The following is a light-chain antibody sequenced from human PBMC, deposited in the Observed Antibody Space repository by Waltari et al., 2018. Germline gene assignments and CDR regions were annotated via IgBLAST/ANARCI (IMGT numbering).Light chain of an antibody. V-gene: IGLV6-57*02. CDR3: QSYYAYDVI. CDR2: EDN. Sequence: NFMLTQPHSVSESAGKTVIISCTGSSDNIANNYVQWYQHRPGSAPVTLIYEDNQRASGVPDRFSGSIDSSSNSASLTISGLRTEDKAYYFCQSYYAYDVIFGGGTKLTVL. J-gene: IGLJ2*01. CDR1: SDNIANNY.